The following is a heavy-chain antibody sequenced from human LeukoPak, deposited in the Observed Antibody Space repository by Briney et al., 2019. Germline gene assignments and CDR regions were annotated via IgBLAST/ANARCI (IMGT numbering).Heavy chain of an antibody. D-gene: IGHD4-11*01. Sequence: SETLSLTCTVSNASISSNTYYRAWIRQPPGKGLEYIGSINYRGSTYYNPSLKSRVTLSVDTSKNQFSLKLSAVTAADSALYYCARAEINDYSRYWGQGIPVIVSS. CDR1: NASISSNTYY. V-gene: IGHV4-39*07. J-gene: IGHJ4*02. CDR2: INYRGST. CDR3: ARAEINDYSRY.